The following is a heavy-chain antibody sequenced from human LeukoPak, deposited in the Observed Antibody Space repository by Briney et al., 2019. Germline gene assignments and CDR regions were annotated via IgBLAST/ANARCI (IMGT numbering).Heavy chain of an antibody. CDR1: GFTFSSYG. Sequence: GGSLRLSCAASGFTFSSYGMHWVRQAPGKGLEWVAVISYDGSNKYYADSVKGLFTISRDNSKNTLYLQMNSLRAEDTAVYYCAKDSGYSYGFLFYDYWGQGTLVTVSS. D-gene: IGHD5-18*01. CDR2: ISYDGSNK. V-gene: IGHV3-30*18. J-gene: IGHJ4*02. CDR3: AKDSGYSYGFLFYDY.